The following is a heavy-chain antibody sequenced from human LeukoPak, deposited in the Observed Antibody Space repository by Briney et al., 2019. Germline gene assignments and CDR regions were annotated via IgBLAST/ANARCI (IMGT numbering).Heavy chain of an antibody. D-gene: IGHD3-22*01. CDR2: IWYDGSNK. Sequence: PGRSLRLSCAASGFTFSSYGMHWVRQAPGKGLEWVAVIWYDGSNKYYADSVKGRFTISRDNSKNTLYLQMNSLRAEDTAVYYCARGVYYYDSSAASYYYYGMDVWGQGTTVTVSS. J-gene: IGHJ6*02. CDR1: GFTFSSYG. CDR3: ARGVYYYDSSAASYYYYGMDV. V-gene: IGHV3-33*01.